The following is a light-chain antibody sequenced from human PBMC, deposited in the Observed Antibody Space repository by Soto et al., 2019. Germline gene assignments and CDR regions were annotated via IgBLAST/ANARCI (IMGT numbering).Light chain of an antibody. V-gene: IGLV2-14*01. J-gene: IGLJ1*01. Sequence: QSALAQPASVSGSPGQSITISCTGTNSDDGGYNFVSWYQQHPGKAPKLMIYDVSNRPSGVSNRFSGSKSGNTASLNISGLQAEDEADYYCSSYTSSSIPYVFGIGTKLTVL. CDR1: NSDDGGYNF. CDR2: DVS. CDR3: SSYTSSSIPYV.